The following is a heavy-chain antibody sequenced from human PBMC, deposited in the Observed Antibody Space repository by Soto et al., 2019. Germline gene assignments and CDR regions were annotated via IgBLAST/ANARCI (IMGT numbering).Heavy chain of an antibody. CDR1: GGTFSSYA. J-gene: IGHJ4*02. Sequence: SVKVSCKASGGTFSSYAISWVRQAPGQGLEWMGGIIPIFGTANYAQKFQGRVTITADKSTSTAYMELSSLRSADTAVYYCARDSGTYYYGSGSYHWPFDYWGQGTLVTVSS. CDR3: ARDSGTYYYGSGSYHWPFDY. CDR2: IIPIFGTA. D-gene: IGHD3-10*01. V-gene: IGHV1-69*06.